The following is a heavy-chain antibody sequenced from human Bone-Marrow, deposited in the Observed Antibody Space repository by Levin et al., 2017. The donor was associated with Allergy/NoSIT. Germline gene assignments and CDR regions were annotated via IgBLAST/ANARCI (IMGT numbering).Heavy chain of an antibody. CDR3: ARRYSSSWYEGDDAFDI. CDR1: GYSFTSYW. CDR2: IYPGDSDT. V-gene: IGHV5-51*01. D-gene: IGHD6-13*01. J-gene: IGHJ3*02. Sequence: PEASVKVSCKGSGYSFTSYWIGWVRQMPGKGLEWMGIIYPGDSDTRYSPSFQGQVTISADKSISTAYLQWSSLKASDTAMYYCARRYSSSWYEGDDAFDIWGQGTMVTVSS.